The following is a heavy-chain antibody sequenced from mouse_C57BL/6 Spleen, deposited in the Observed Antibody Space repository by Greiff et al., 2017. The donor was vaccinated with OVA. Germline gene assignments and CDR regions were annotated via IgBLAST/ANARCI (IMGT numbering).Heavy chain of an antibody. J-gene: IGHJ3*01. CDR1: GFSFNTYA. V-gene: IGHV10-1*01. CDR3: VGQELGRFAY. D-gene: IGHD4-1*01. Sequence: EVMLVESGGGLVQPKGSLKLSCAASGFSFNTYAMNWVRQAPGKGLEWVARIRSKSNNYATYYADSVKDRFTITRDDSESMLYLQMNNLKTEDTAMYYCVGQELGRFAYWGQGTLVTVSA. CDR2: IRSKSNNYAT.